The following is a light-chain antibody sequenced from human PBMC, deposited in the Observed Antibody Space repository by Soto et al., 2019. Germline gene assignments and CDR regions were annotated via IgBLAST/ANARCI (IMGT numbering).Light chain of an antibody. CDR1: QSVSSY. V-gene: IGKV3-11*01. CDR3: QQRSNWPRT. J-gene: IGKJ2*01. CDR2: DAS. Sequence: EIVLTQSPATLSLSPGERSTVSCRASQSVSSYLAWYQQKPGQAPRLLIYDASNRATGIPARFSGSGSGTDFNLSISSLEPEDFAVYYCQQRSNWPRTFGQGTKPEIK.